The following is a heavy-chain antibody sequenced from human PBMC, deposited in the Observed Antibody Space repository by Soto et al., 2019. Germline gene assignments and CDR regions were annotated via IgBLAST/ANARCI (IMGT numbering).Heavy chain of an antibody. CDR3: ANLTPRFLEWLLSDGNDY. Sequence: PGGSLRLSCAASGFTFSDYYMSWIRQAPGKGLEWVSYISSSGSTIYYADSVKGRFTISRDNAKNSLYLQMNSLRAEDTAVYYCANLTPRFLEWLLSDGNDYWGQGTLVTVSS. CDR2: ISSSGSTI. J-gene: IGHJ4*02. D-gene: IGHD3-3*01. V-gene: IGHV3-11*01. CDR1: GFTFSDYY.